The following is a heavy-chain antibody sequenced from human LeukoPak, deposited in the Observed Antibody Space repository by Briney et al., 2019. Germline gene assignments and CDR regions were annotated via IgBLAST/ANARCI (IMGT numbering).Heavy chain of an antibody. CDR1: GGAFSSTSYY. Sequence: SETLSLTCTVSGGAFSSTSYYWGWIRQPPGKGLEWIGSVYYSGSTNYNPSLKSRATISVNTSKNLFSLKLSSVTAADSAVYYCASDPFYYDSSGYCLNYWGQGTLVTVSS. CDR2: VYYSGST. J-gene: IGHJ4*02. CDR3: ASDPFYYDSSGYCLNY. V-gene: IGHV4-39*07. D-gene: IGHD3-22*01.